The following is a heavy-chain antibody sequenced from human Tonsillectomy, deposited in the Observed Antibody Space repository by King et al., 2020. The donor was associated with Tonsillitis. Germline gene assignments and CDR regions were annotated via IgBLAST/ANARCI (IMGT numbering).Heavy chain of an antibody. D-gene: IGHD6-19*01. CDR3: AKVLSIAVAGKLDY. Sequence: VQLVESGGGLVQPGGSLRLSCAASVFTFSSYAMSWDRQAPGKGLELVSAISGSGGRTYYADSVKGRFTISRDNSKNTLSLQMNSLRAEDTAVYYCAKVLSIAVAGKLDYWGQGTLVTVSS. CDR2: ISGSGGRT. J-gene: IGHJ4*02. CDR1: VFTFSSYA. V-gene: IGHV3-23*04.